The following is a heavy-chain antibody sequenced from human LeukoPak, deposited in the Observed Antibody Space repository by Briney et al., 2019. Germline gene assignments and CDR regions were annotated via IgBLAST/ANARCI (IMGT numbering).Heavy chain of an antibody. D-gene: IGHD1-14*01. CDR1: GFTFSSYS. CDR3: AKPAKTDYADY. Sequence: PGGSLRLSCAASGFTFSSYSMTWVRQAPGKGLEWVSSISSSSSYIYSADSVKGRFTISRDNSKNTLFLQMNSLRAEDTAVYYCAKPAKTDYADYWGQGTLVTVSS. J-gene: IGHJ4*02. V-gene: IGHV3-21*04. CDR2: ISSSSSYI.